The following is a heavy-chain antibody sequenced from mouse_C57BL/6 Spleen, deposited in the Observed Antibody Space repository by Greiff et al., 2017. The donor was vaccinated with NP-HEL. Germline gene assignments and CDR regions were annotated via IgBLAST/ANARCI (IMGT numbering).Heavy chain of an antibody. CDR3: TRYYYGSSWYAMDY. J-gene: IGHJ4*01. V-gene: IGHV14-1*01. Sequence: VQLQQSGAELVRPGASVKLSCTASGFNIKDYYMHWVKQRPEQGLEWIGRIDPEDGDTEYAPKFQGKATMTADTSSNTAYLQLSSLTSEDTAVYYCTRYYYGSSWYAMDYWGQGTSVTVSS. D-gene: IGHD1-1*01. CDR2: IDPEDGDT. CDR1: GFNIKDYY.